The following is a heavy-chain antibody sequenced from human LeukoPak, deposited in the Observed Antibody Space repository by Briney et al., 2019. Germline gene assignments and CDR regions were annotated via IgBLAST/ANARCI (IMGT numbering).Heavy chain of an antibody. CDR1: GFTFSSYA. CDR3: ARDLPTIFGVAPLDY. CDR2: ISYDGSNK. Sequence: GGSLRLSCAASGFTFSSYAMHWVRQAPGKGLEWVAFISYDGSNKYYADSVKGRFTISRDNSNNTLYLQMNSLRAEDTAVYYCARDLPTIFGVAPLDYWGQGTLVPVSS. D-gene: IGHD3-3*01. J-gene: IGHJ4*02. V-gene: IGHV3-30*04.